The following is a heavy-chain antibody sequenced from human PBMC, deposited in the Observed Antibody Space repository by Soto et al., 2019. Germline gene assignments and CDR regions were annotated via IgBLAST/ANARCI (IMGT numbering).Heavy chain of an antibody. V-gene: IGHV4-59*01. D-gene: IGHD6-19*01. Sequence: SEALAVHGPVSGGFIKTYYWRWIRQPPGKGLEWIGYVDYSGNSDSSPSLKSRVTISIDTSKKQVSLKLNSVTAADAAVYYCARNWFSVAGRFHFDYWGQGIPVTVPS. CDR2: VDYSGNS. CDR1: GGFIKTYY. CDR3: ARNWFSVAGRFHFDY. J-gene: IGHJ4*02.